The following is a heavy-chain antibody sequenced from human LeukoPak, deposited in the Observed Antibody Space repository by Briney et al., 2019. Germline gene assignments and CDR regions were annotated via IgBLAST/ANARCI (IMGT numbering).Heavy chain of an antibody. D-gene: IGHD3-3*01. V-gene: IGHV1-69*17. Sequence: SVKVSCKASGGTFSSYAISWVRQAPGQGLEGMVGIIPIFGIANYAQKFQGRVTITADKSASTAYMERSSLRSEDTAVYNCARGREYDFWNGFDPWGQGTPVTVSS. CDR1: GGTFSSYA. CDR3: ARGREYDFWNGFDP. J-gene: IGHJ5*02. CDR2: IIPIFGIA.